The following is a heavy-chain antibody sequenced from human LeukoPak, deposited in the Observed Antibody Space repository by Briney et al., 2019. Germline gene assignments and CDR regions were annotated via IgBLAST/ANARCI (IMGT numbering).Heavy chain of an antibody. D-gene: IGHD3-10*01. CDR3: ARALWFGELLNNWFDP. J-gene: IGHJ5*02. V-gene: IGHV4-4*07. Sequence: SETLSLTCTVSGGSISSYYWSWLRQPAGKGLEWIGRIYTSGSTNYNPPLRSRVTMSVDTSKNQFSLKLSSVTAADTAVYYCARALWFGELLNNWFDPWGQGTLVTVSS. CDR1: GGSISSYY. CDR2: IYTSGST.